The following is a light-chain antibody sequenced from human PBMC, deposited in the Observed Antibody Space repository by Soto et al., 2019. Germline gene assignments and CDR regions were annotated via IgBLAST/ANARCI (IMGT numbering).Light chain of an antibody. CDR1: QSISRN. V-gene: IGKV1-39*01. CDR2: AAR. Sequence: DIQLTQSPSSLSPSVGDRITLSCRTSQSISRNLNWYQQMPGKAPSLLIYAARDLQSGVPGRFSGSGSGTEFNLTISSLQPEDLATYYCQQSHSTPYTFGQGTKLEI. J-gene: IGKJ2*01. CDR3: QQSHSTPYT.